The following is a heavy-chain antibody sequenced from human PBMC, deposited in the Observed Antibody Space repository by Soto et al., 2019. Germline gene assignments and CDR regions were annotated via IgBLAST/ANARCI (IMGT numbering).Heavy chain of an antibody. CDR2: INYSGST. CDR3: ARGRTGTVVVPAAIHYYYMDV. CDR1: GGSISSYY. J-gene: IGHJ6*03. V-gene: IGHV4-59*12. D-gene: IGHD2-2*01. Sequence: SETLSLTCTVSGGSISSYYWSWIRQPPGKGLEWIGYINYSGSTNYNPSLKSRVTISVDTSKNQFSLKLSSVTAADTAVYYCARGRTGTVVVPAAIHYYYMDVWGKGTTVTVSS.